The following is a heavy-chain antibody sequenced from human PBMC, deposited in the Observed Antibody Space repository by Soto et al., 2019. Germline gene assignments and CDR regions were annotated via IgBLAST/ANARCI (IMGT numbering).Heavy chain of an antibody. D-gene: IGHD4-17*01. J-gene: IGHJ4*02. CDR2: IIPIFGTA. CDR3: ARVANYGDYVDY. CDR1: GGTFSSYA. Sequence: ASVKVSCKASGGTFSSYAISWVRQAPGQGLEWMGGIIPIFGTANYAQKFQGRVTITADESTSTAYMELSSLRSEDTAVYYCARVANYGDYVDYWGQGTLVTVS. V-gene: IGHV1-69*13.